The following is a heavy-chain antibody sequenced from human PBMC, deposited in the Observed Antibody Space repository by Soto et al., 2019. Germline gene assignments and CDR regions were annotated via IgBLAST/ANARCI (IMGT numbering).Heavy chain of an antibody. J-gene: IGHJ6*02. CDR1: GGTFSSYA. Sequence: SVKVSCKASGGTFSSYAISWVRQAPGQGLEWMGGIIPIFGTANYAQTFQGRVTITADKSTSTAYMELSSLRSEDTAVYYCASGRSVVMATIYDYCGMDVWGQGTTVTVSS. V-gene: IGHV1-69*06. CDR2: IIPIFGTA. CDR3: ASGRSVVMATIYDYCGMDV. D-gene: IGHD5-12*01.